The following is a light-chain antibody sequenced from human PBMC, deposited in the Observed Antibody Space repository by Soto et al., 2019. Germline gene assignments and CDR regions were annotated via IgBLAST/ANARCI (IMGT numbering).Light chain of an antibody. Sequence: DIQMTQSPSTLSASVGDRVTITCRASQSISTWLAWYQQKPGKAPTLLISATSTLQSGVPSRFRGSGSGTDFTLTITSLQPEDFATYYCQQTYTTPRTFGQGTKVAIK. CDR1: QSISTW. J-gene: IGKJ1*01. V-gene: IGKV1-5*01. CDR3: QQTYTTPRT. CDR2: ATS.